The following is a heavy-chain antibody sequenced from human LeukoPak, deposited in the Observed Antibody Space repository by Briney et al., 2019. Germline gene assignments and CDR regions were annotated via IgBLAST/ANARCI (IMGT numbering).Heavy chain of an antibody. D-gene: IGHD1-26*01. J-gene: IGHJ4*02. Sequence: GESLKISCAASGFTVSSNYMNWVRQAPGKGLEWVSVIHSGDSTYYADSVKGRFTISRDNSKNTLYLQMNSLRAEDTAVYYCARELRERGTYYGTFDYWGQGTLVTVSS. V-gene: IGHV3-66*02. CDR2: IHSGDST. CDR1: GFTVSSNY. CDR3: ARELRERGTYYGTFDY.